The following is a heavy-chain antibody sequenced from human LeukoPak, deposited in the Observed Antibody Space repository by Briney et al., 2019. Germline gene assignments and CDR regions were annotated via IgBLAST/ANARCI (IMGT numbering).Heavy chain of an antibody. CDR3: AKEGTPQVSTWYDL. V-gene: IGHV3-30*18. CDR2: ISYEGGTQ. D-gene: IGHD3-10*01. Sequence: VGSPRLSCAASGVTLSPYGMHWVRQAPGKGLEWVAVISYEGGTQHYADSVKGRFIISRDNPRNTLYLQMNILRTEDTAVYYCAKEGTPQVSTWYDLWGQGTQVIVSS. CDR1: GVTLSPYG. J-gene: IGHJ5*02.